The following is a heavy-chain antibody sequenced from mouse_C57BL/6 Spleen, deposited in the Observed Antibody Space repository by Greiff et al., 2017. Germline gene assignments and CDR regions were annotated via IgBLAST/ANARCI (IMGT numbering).Heavy chain of an antibody. V-gene: IGHV5-9*01. CDR1: GFTFSSYT. CDR2: ISGGGGNT. J-gene: IGHJ2*01. CDR3: ARHLYYGIDY. D-gene: IGHD2-1*01. Sequence: EVQVVESGGGLVKPGGSLKLSCAASGFTFSSYTMSWVRQTPEKRLEWVATISGGGGNTYYPDSVKGRFTISRDNAKNTLYLHMSSLRSEDTALYYWARHLYYGIDYWGQGTALTVSS.